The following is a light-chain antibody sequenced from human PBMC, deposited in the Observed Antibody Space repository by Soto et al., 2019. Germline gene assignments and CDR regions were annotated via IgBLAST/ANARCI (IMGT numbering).Light chain of an antibody. CDR3: QQYHDWPPIT. CDR1: QSVSSD. Sequence: EIVMTQSPATLSVSPGEGVTLSCRASQSVSSDLAWYQQKPGQSPRLLMYGASTRATDIPARFSGGGSGTEFTLTISSLQSEDVALYYCQQYHDWPPITFGPGTKVDIK. V-gene: IGKV3-15*01. CDR2: GAS. J-gene: IGKJ3*01.